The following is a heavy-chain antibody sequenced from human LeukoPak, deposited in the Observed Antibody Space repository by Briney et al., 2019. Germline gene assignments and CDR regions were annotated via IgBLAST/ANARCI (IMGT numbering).Heavy chain of an antibody. CDR2: ILYTGNT. D-gene: IGHD6-13*01. CDR1: GDSISTYY. J-gene: IGHJ4*02. V-gene: IGHV4-59*01. CDR3: AREAGSSWYEIDY. Sequence: SETLSLACTVSGDSISTYYWSWIRQSPEKGLEWIGYILYTGNTNYNPSLKSRVTISIDTSKKQFSLNLSSVTAADTAVYYCAREAGSSWYEIDYWGQETLVTVSS.